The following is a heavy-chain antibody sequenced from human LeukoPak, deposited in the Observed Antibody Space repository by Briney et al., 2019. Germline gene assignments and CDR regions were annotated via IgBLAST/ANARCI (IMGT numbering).Heavy chain of an antibody. D-gene: IGHD6-19*01. J-gene: IGHJ4*02. V-gene: IGHV4-39*01. CDR1: GGSISSSSYY. CDR3: ARHSSGWYAFDY. CDR2: IYYSGST. Sequence: SETLSLTCTVSGGSISSSSYYWGWIRQPPGKGLEWIGSIYYSGSTYYNPSLKSRVTISVDTSKNQFSLKLSSVTAADTAVYSCARHSSGWYAFDYWGQGTLSPSPQ.